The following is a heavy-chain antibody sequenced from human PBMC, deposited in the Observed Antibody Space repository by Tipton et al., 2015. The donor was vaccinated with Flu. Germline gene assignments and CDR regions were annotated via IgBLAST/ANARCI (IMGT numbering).Heavy chain of an antibody. CDR1: GGSISSSSYY. Sequence: TLSLTCTVSGGSISSSSYYWGWIRQPPGKGLEGIGSIYYSGSTYYNPSLKSRVTISVDTSKNQFSLKLSSVTAADTAVYYCASLPYYDFWSGYYRVFDYWGQGTLVTVSS. D-gene: IGHD3-3*01. J-gene: IGHJ4*02. V-gene: IGHV4-39*01. CDR2: IYYSGST. CDR3: ASLPYYDFWSGYYRVFDY.